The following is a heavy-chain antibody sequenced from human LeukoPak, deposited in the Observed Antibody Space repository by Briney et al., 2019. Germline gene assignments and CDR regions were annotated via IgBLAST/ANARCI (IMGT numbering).Heavy chain of an antibody. Sequence: SETLSLTCSVSGGSISSSRSYWGWIRQTPGKGLEWVGSIYYNGDTYYNPSFKSRVSMSVDTAKNQISLILTSVTAADTAVYYCSREGYSCPNWFDTWGQGALVTVSS. J-gene: IGHJ5*02. CDR1: GGSISSSRSY. V-gene: IGHV4-39*07. CDR3: SREGYSCPNWFDT. CDR2: IYYNGDT. D-gene: IGHD4-11*01.